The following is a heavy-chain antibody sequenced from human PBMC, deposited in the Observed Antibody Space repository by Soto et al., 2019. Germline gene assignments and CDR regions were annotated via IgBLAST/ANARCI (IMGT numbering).Heavy chain of an antibody. D-gene: IGHD6-13*01. CDR2: INHSGST. Sequence: SETLSLTCAVYGGSFSGYYWSWIRQPPGKGLEWIGEINHSGSTNYNPSLKSRVTISVDTSKNQFSLKLSSVTAADTAVYYCASRRAAAGRYYYYMDVWGKGTTVTVSS. J-gene: IGHJ6*03. V-gene: IGHV4-34*01. CDR3: ASRRAAAGRYYYYMDV. CDR1: GGSFSGYY.